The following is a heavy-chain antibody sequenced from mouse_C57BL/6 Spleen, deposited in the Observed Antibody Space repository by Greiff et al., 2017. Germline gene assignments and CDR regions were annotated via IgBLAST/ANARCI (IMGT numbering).Heavy chain of an antibody. D-gene: IGHD2-4*01. Sequence: EVKLMESGGGLVKPGGSLKLSCAASGFTFSDYGMHWVRQAPEKGLEWVAYISSGSSTIYYADTVKGRFTISRDNAKNTLFLQMTSLRSEDTAMYYCARPIYYDFYAMDYWGQGTSVTVSS. CDR2: ISSGSSTI. J-gene: IGHJ4*01. CDR3: ARPIYYDFYAMDY. V-gene: IGHV5-17*01. CDR1: GFTFSDYG.